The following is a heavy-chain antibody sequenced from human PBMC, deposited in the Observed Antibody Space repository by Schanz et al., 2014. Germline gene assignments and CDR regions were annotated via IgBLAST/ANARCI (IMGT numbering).Heavy chain of an antibody. J-gene: IGHJ4*02. CDR2: INPSSGTT. V-gene: IGHV1-46*03. CDR3: ARGGFFDSTSFDS. Sequence: QVQLVQSGAEVKKPGASVKVSCKASGYTFTSYYIHWVRQAPGQGLEWMGKINPSSGTTRIAQNFKGILTVTRDTSTSTVNMELSSLRSEDTAVYYCARGGFFDSTSFDSWGQGTLVTASS. CDR1: GYTFTSYY. D-gene: IGHD2-2*01.